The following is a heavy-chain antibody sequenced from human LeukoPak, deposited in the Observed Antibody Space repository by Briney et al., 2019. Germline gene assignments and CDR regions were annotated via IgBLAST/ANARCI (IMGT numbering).Heavy chain of an antibody. CDR2: IKQEGSEK. CDR3: ARELRPDPYSASWYNY. V-gene: IGHV3-7*01. Sequence: QPGGSLRLSCAASGFTFSSYWMSWVRRAPGKGLEWVANIKQEGSEKYYVDYVKGRFTISRYNAKNSLYLQMNSLRAEDTAVYYCARELRPDPYSASWYNYWGQGILVTVSS. D-gene: IGHD6-13*01. J-gene: IGHJ4*02. CDR1: GFTFSSYW.